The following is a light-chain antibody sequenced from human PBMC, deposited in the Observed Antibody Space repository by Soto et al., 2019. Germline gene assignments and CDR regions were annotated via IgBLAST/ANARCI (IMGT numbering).Light chain of an antibody. CDR3: SSYAGSNNYVV. J-gene: IGLJ2*01. V-gene: IGLV2-8*01. CDR2: EVN. Sequence: QSALTQPPSASGSPGQSVTISCTGASSDVGGYDSVSWYQQHPGKAPKLMIYEVNKRPSGVPDRFSGSKSGNTASLTVSGLQADDEADYYCSSYAGSNNYVVFGGGTKLTVL. CDR1: SSDVGGYDS.